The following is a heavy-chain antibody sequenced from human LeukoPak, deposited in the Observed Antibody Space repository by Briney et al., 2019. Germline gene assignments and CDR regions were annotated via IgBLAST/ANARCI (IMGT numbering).Heavy chain of an antibody. CDR1: GGSISSSNYY. Sequence: SETLSLTCIVSGGSISSSNYYWGWIRQSPGKGLEWIGSIYSRGSTYYNPSLKSRVIVSSDMSKNQFSLKLSSVTAPDTAIYYCARDLHGIVGAPSFWGRGTPVTVSS. J-gene: IGHJ4*02. V-gene: IGHV4-39*07. CDR2: IYSRGST. D-gene: IGHD1-26*01. CDR3: ARDLHGIVGAPSF.